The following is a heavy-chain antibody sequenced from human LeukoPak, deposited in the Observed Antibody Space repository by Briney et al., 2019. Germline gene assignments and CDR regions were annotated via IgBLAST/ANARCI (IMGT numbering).Heavy chain of an antibody. CDR3: AKEGDGYNYDN. J-gene: IGHJ4*02. D-gene: IGHD5-24*01. Sequence: GRSLRLSCAASGFTFDDYAMHWVRQAPGKGLEWVSGISWNSGSIGYADSVKGRFTISRDNAKNSLYLQMNSLRAEDTALYYCAKEGDGYNYDNWGQGTLVTVSS. CDR2: ISWNSGSI. CDR1: GFTFDDYA. V-gene: IGHV3-9*01.